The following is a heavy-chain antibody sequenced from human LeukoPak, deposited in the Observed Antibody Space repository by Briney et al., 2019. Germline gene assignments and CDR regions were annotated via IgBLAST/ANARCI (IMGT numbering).Heavy chain of an antibody. J-gene: IGHJ4*02. CDR2: IYYSGST. CDR1: GGSISNYY. V-gene: IGHV4-59*01. Sequence: SETLSLTCTVSGGSISNYYWSWIRQPPGKGLEWIGYIYYSGSTNYNPSLKSRVTISVDTSKNQFSLKLSSVTAADTAVYYCARDGGGEYFDYWGQGTLVTVSS. CDR3: ARDGGGEYFDY. D-gene: IGHD4-23*01.